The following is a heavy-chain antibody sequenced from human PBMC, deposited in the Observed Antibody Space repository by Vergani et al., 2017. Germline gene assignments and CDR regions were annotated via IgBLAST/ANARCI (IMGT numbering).Heavy chain of an antibody. Sequence: QVQLQESGPGLVKPSQTLSLTCTVSGGSIRSGSYYWRWIRQPAGTGLEWIGGIYTSGSTNYNPSLKSRVTISVDTSKNQFSLKLSSVTAADTAVYYCARGAGHYDILTGYYTSYYFDYWGQGTLVTVSS. J-gene: IGHJ4*02. V-gene: IGHV4-61*02. CDR2: IYTSGST. CDR3: ARGAGHYDILTGYYTSYYFDY. D-gene: IGHD3-9*01. CDR1: GGSIRSGSYY.